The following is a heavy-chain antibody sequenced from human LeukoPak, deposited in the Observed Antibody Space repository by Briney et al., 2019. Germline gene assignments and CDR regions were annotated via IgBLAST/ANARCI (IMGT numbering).Heavy chain of an antibody. CDR2: ISAYSGNT. CDR3: AREQQQLTTDY. CDR1: GYTFTTYG. D-gene: IGHD6-13*01. J-gene: IGHJ4*02. Sequence: ASVKVSCKASGYTFTTYGISWVRQAPGQGLEWVGWISAYSGNTNYAQELQGRVTMTTDTSTSTAYMELRSLRSDDTAVYYCAREQQQLTTDYWGQGTLVTVSS. V-gene: IGHV1-18*01.